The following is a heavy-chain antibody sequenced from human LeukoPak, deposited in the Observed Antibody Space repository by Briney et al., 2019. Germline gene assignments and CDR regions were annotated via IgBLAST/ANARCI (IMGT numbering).Heavy chain of an antibody. Sequence: ASVKVSCKASGGTFSSYAISWVRQAPGQGLEWMGWISAYNGNTNYAQKLQGRVTMTTDTSTSTAYMELRSLRSDDTAVYYCARYRTAGTIGWFDPWGQGTLVTVSS. J-gene: IGHJ5*02. CDR1: GGTFSSYA. D-gene: IGHD6-13*01. CDR2: ISAYNGNT. CDR3: ARYRTAGTIGWFDP. V-gene: IGHV1-18*01.